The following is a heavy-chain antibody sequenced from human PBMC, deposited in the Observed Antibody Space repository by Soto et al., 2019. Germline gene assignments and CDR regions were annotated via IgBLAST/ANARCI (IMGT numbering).Heavy chain of an antibody. J-gene: IGHJ4*02. D-gene: IGHD3-22*01. CDR3: VKGEYYYDSSGYYPFDY. V-gene: IGHV3-30*14. CDR1: GFSFSNSD. CDR2: ISYDGSNK. Sequence: GGSLRLSCVASGFSFSNSDMHWVRQAPGKGLEWVAVISYDGSNKYYADSVKGRFTISRDNSKNTQYLQMSSLRADDTAVYYCVKGEYYYDSSGYYPFDYWGQGTLVTVSS.